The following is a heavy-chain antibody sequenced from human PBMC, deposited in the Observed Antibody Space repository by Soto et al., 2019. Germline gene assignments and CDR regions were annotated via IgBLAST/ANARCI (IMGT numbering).Heavy chain of an antibody. V-gene: IGHV4-30-4*01. CDR2: IYYSGTT. J-gene: IGHJ4*02. CDR3: ARSRNSDYVPQY. D-gene: IGHD4-4*01. Sequence: QVQLQESGPGLVKPSQTLSLTCTVSGGCISSGDYYWSWIRQPPGKGLEWIGYIYYSGTTYYNPSLKSRVTISVDTSKNQFSLNLSSVTSADTAVYYSARSRNSDYVPQYWGQGTLVTVSS. CDR1: GGCISSGDYY.